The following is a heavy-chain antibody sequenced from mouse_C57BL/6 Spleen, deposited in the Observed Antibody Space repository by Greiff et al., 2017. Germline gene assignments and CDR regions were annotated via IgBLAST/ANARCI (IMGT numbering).Heavy chain of an antibody. CDR3: ARSLYDGYYLRLYYFDY. D-gene: IGHD2-3*01. CDR1: GYTFTSYW. J-gene: IGHJ2*01. Sequence: QVQLQQPGAELVKPGASVKMSCKASGYTFTSYWITWVKQRPGQGLEWIGDIYPGSGSTNYNEKFKSKATLTVDTSSSTAYMQLSSRTSEDSAVYYCARSLYDGYYLRLYYFDYWGQGTTLTVSS. CDR2: IYPGSGST. V-gene: IGHV1-55*01.